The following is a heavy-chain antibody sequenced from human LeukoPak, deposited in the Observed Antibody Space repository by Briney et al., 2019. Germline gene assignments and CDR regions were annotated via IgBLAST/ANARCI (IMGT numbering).Heavy chain of an antibody. CDR1: GGPISSSSYY. Sequence: LSLTCTVSGGPISSSSYYWGWIRQAPGKGLEWVSYISSSGSTIYYADSVKGRFTISRDNAKNSLYLQMNSLRAEDTAVYYCAREGGVDPWGQGTLVTVSS. CDR3: AREGGVDP. V-gene: IGHV3-11*01. CDR2: ISSSGSTI. J-gene: IGHJ5*02. D-gene: IGHD5-12*01.